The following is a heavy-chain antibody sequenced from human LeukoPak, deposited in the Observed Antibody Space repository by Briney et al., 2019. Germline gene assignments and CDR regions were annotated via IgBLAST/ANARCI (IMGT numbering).Heavy chain of an antibody. V-gene: IGHV1-46*01. Sequence: ASVTVSCKASGYTFTSYYMHWVRQAPGQGLEWMGIINPSGGSINYAQKFQGRVTVTRDTSTSTVYMELSSLRSEDTAMYYCTRQWRSYWYFDLWGRGTLVTVSS. D-gene: IGHD2-8*01. CDR3: TRQWRSYWYFDL. CDR1: GYTFTSYY. J-gene: IGHJ2*01. CDR2: INPSGGSI.